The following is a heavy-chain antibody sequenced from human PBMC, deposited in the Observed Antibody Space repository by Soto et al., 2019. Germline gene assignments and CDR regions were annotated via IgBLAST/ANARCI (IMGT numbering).Heavy chain of an antibody. D-gene: IGHD6-19*01. CDR2: IIPIFGTA. CDR3: ARDKYSSGLKFDY. V-gene: IGHV1-69*13. J-gene: IGHJ4*02. Sequence: ASVKVSCKASGGTFSSYAISWVRQAPGQGLEWMGGIIPIFGTANYAQKFQGRVTITADESTSTAYMELSSLRSEDTAVYYCARDKYSSGLKFDYWGQGTLVTVSS. CDR1: GGTFSSYA.